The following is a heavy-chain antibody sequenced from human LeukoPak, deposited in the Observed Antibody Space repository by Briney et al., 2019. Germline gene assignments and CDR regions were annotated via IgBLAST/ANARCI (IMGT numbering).Heavy chain of an antibody. J-gene: IGHJ4*02. V-gene: IGHV3-23*01. Sequence: PGGSLRLSCAASGFTFSNHAMSWVRQAPGKGLQWVSVISGGGRTTEYADSVKGRFTVSRDNSVNTLSLHMDSLRVEDTAIYYCAKNVVFTRYFDCWGQGTLVTVSS. CDR3: AKNVVFTRYFDC. D-gene: IGHD2-21*01. CDR2: ISGGGRTT. CDR1: GFTFSNHA.